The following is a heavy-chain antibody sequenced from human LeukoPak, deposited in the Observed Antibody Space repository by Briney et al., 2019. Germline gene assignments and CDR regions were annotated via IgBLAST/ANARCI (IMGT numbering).Heavy chain of an antibody. CDR1: GFTFSSYS. J-gene: IGHJ4*02. D-gene: IGHD3-22*01. CDR2: ISSSSSTI. CDR3: AREPATGYYDSSGYYQFDY. Sequence: PGGPLRLSCAASGFTFSSYSMNWVRQAPGKGLEWVSYISSSSSTIYYADSVKGRFTISRDNAKNSLYLQMNSLRAEDTAVYYCAREPATGYYDSSGYYQFDYWGQGTLVTVSS. V-gene: IGHV3-48*01.